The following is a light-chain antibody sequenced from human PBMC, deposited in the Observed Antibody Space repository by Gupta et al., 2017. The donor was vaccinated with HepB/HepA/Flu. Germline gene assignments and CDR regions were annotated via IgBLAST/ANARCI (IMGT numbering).Light chain of an antibody. CDR1: QSISSY. J-gene: IGKJ4*01. CDR2: DAS. V-gene: IGKV3-11*01. Sequence: VLTQSPPTLSFSPGERATLSCRASQSISSYLAWYQQNPGQAPRLLIYDASNRATGIPARFSGSGSGTDFTLTISSLEPEDFAVYYCQQRNYWPLTFGGGTKVEIK. CDR3: QQRNYWPLT.